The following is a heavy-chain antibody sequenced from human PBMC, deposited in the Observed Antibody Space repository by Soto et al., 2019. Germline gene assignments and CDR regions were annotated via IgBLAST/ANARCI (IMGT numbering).Heavy chain of an antibody. V-gene: IGHV3-30-3*01. CDR2: VSHGGAIK. J-gene: IGHJ3*01. D-gene: IGHD2-15*01. Sequence: PGGSLRLSCTPSGFTFDNFAMHWVRQAPGKGLEWVAVVSHGGAIKHYAESVRGRLTISRDNSRDTLSLQMNSLRPEDTAVYYCVRETQIVRVVVHTPGSAGALDLCGQG. CDR3: VRETQIVRVVVHTPGSAGALDL. CDR1: GFTFDNFA.